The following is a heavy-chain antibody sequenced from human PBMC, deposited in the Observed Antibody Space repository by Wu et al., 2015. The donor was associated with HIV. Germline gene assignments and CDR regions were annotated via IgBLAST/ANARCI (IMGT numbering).Heavy chain of an antibody. Sequence: QVQLVQSGAEVKKPGSSVKVSCKASGGTFSGYAINWVRQAPGQGLEWMGGIIPDSGGTYYAQKFQGRVTMTRDTSIRTAYMELSGLRSDDTAVYYCARDLTMFRGLIDYWGQGTLVTVSS. CDR2: IIPDSGGT. CDR3: ARDLTMFRGLIDY. CDR1: GGTFSGYA. D-gene: IGHD3-10*01. V-gene: IGHV1-2*02. J-gene: IGHJ4*02.